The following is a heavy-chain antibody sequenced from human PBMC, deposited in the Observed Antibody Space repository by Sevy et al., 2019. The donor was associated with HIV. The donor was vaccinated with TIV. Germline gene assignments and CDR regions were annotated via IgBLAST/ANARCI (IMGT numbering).Heavy chain of an antibody. CDR3: ARDLGGYGGNSIDY. CDR1: GYPFSSYG. J-gene: IGHJ4*02. V-gene: IGHV1-18*01. CDR2: ISADSGNS. D-gene: IGHD2-21*02. Sequence: ASVKVSCKASGYPFSSYGISWVRQAPGQGLEWMGWISADSGNSNYAQNLQGRVTMTTDTSTRTAYRELRSLRFDDTAVYYCARDLGGYGGNSIDYWGQGTLVTVSS.